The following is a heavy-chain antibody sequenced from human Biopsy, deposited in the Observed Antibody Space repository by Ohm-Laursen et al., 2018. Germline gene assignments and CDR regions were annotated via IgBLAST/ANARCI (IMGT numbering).Heavy chain of an antibody. CDR3: ASAGYNPDWNFDL. D-gene: IGHD5-18*01. CDR1: GGPIDSYY. J-gene: IGHJ2*01. Sequence: GTLSLTCTVSGGPIDSYYWSWIRQPPGKALEWIGYIYFTGRTSYNPSLKSRVTILVDTSKKQFSLRLSSVTAADTAVYYCASAGYNPDWNFDLWGRGTRVTVSS. CDR2: IYFTGRT. V-gene: IGHV4-59*12.